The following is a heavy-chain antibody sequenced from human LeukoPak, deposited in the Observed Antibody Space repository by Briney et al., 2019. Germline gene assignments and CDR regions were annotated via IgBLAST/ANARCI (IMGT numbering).Heavy chain of an antibody. CDR1: GYKLTGYY. J-gene: IGHJ4*02. Sequence: ASVKVSCRASGYKLTGYYLHWVRQAPGQGLEWMGWINPNIGGTHYAQKFRGRVTMTRDTSINTAYMELSSLTSDDTAVYYCASAYCSSTSCPIENWGQGTLVTVSS. V-gene: IGHV1-2*02. CDR3: ASAYCSSTSCPIEN. D-gene: IGHD2-2*01. CDR2: INPNIGGT.